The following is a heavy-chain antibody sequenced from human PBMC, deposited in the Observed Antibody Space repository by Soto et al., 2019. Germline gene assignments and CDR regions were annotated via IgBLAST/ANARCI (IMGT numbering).Heavy chain of an antibody. CDR3: ARSKDTIFGVVIIPWFDP. CDR1: GFTFSDYY. CDR2: ISSSGSTI. J-gene: IGHJ5*02. Sequence: QVQLVESGGGLVKPGGSLRLSCAASGFTFSDYYMSWIRQAPGKGLEWVSYISSSGSTIYYADSVKGRFTISRENAKNSLYLQMHSLRAEDTAVYYCARSKDTIFGVVIIPWFDPWGQGTLVTVSS. D-gene: IGHD3-3*01. V-gene: IGHV3-11*01.